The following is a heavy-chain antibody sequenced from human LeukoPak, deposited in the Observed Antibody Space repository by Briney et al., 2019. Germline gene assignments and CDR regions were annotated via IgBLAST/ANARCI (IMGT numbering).Heavy chain of an antibody. CDR1: VGSISGSRYY. J-gene: IGHJ4*02. D-gene: IGHD6-19*01. Sequence: PSETLSLTCTVSVGSISGSRYYWGWIREPPGKGLEWIGSIYYSGSTYYNPSLKSRVTISVDTSKNQFSLKLSSLTAADTAVYYCARVADGYSNGWYLYYWGQGTLVTVSS. CDR3: ARVADGYSNGWYLYY. CDR2: IYYSGST. V-gene: IGHV4-39*07.